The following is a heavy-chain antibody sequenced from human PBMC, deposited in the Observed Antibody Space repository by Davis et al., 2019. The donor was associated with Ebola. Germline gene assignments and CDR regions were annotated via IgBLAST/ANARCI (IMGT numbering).Heavy chain of an antibody. V-gene: IGHV3-49*03. CDR3: TREKEVVIAIFDY. D-gene: IGHD2-21*01. Sequence: GESLKISCTASGFTFGDYAMSWFRQAPGKGLEWVGFIRSKAYGGTTEYAASVKGRFTISRDDSKSIAYLQMNSLKTEDTAVYYCTREKEVVIAIFDYWGQGTLVTVSS. CDR1: GFTFGDYA. CDR2: IRSKAYGGTT. J-gene: IGHJ4*02.